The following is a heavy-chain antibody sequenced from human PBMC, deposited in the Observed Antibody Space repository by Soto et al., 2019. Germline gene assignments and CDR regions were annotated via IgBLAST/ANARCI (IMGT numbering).Heavy chain of an antibody. CDR2: ISAGDSDT. CDR1: GYSFTNYW. J-gene: IGHJ4*02. V-gene: IGHV5-51*01. D-gene: IGHD6-19*01. CDR3: ARRHPLDSSAWYD. Sequence: PGESLKISCKASGYSFTNYWIGWVRQLPGKVLEWMWTISAGDSDTSYSAFFHVQVTFSVDTSTTTAYQHWTRMRAYDTALYWGARRHPLDSSAWYDWGQGTLVTVSS.